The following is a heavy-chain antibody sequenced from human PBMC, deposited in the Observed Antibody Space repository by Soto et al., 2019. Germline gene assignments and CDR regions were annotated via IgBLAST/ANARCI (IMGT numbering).Heavy chain of an antibody. D-gene: IGHD2-2*01. CDR2: IKQDGSEK. J-gene: IGHJ6*03. V-gene: IGHV3-7*01. Sequence: GESLKISCAASGFTFSSYWMSWVRQAPGKGLEWVANIKQDGSEKYYVDSVKGRFTISRDNAKNSLYLQMNSLRAEDTAVYYCARDGLNIVVVPAARHYYYYYMDVWGKGTTVTVSS. CDR1: GFTFSSYW. CDR3: ARDGLNIVVVPAARHYYYYYMDV.